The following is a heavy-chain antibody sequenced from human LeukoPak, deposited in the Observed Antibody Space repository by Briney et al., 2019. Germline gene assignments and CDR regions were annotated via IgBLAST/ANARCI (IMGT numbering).Heavy chain of an antibody. CDR3: AKDRLSGFSGGVIDY. CDR2: ISTSGSTI. Sequence: PGGSLRLSCAASRFAFSDYYMSWIRQAPGKGLEWVSYISTSGSTIYYADSVKGRFTISRDDAKNLLYLQMNSLRAEDMALYYCAKDRLSGFSGGVIDYWGQGTLVTVSS. V-gene: IGHV3-11*01. D-gene: IGHD6-19*01. J-gene: IGHJ4*02. CDR1: RFAFSDYY.